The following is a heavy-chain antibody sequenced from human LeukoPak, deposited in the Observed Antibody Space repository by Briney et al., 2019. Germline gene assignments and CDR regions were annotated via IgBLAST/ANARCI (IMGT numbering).Heavy chain of an antibody. CDR2: ISYSGST. J-gene: IGHJ4*02. CDR3: ARTQMGYFFDY. Sequence: SETLSVTCTVSGDSISTYFWSWIRQPPGKGLEWIGYISYSGSTNYKPSLKSRVTISVDTSKNQFSLKLSSVIAADTAVYYCARTQMGYFFDYWGQGTLVTVSS. D-gene: IGHD5-24*01. V-gene: IGHV4-59*01. CDR1: GDSISTYF.